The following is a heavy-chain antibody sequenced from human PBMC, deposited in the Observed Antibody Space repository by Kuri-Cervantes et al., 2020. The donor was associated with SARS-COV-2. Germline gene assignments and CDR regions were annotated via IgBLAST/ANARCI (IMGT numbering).Heavy chain of an antibody. CDR2: IKQDGSKK. CDR3: APGVRGYSYGSDY. CDR1: GFTFSSYW. Sequence: GESLKISCAASGFTFSSYWMRWVRQAPGKGLEWVANIKQDGSKKYYVDSVKGRFTISRDNAKNSLYLQMNSLRAEDTAVYYCAPGVRGYSYGSDYWGQGTLVTVSS. D-gene: IGHD5-18*01. V-gene: IGHV3-7*05. J-gene: IGHJ4*02.